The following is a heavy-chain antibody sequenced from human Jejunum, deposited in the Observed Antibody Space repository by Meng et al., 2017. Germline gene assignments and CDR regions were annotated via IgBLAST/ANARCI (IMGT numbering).Heavy chain of an antibody. J-gene: IGHJ5*02. D-gene: IGHD6-13*01. V-gene: IGHV2-5*02. CDR3: AHRLAYSTNYNVGWFDP. Sequence: SGPTLVKPTPTLTLTCTFSGFSLSTSGVGVGWIRQPPGKALECLALIYWDDDKRYNPSLKNRLTITKDTSKNQVVLTMTNMDLVDTATYYCAHRLAYSTNYNVGWFDPWGQGTLVTVSS. CDR1: GFSLSTSGVG. CDR2: IYWDDDK.